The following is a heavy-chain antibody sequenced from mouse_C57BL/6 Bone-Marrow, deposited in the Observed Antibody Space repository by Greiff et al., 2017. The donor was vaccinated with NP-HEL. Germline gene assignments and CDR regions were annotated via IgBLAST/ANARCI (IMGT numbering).Heavy chain of an antibody. CDR1: GYTFTSYW. Sequence: QVQLQQPGAELVRPGSSVKLSCKASGYTFTSYWMHWVKQRPIQGLEWIGNIDPSDSESHSNQKFKDKATLTVDKSSSTAYMQLISLTSEDSTVYYCARRDYGSSNPYFDYWGKGTTLTVSS. D-gene: IGHD1-1*01. V-gene: IGHV1-52*01. CDR3: ARRDYGSSNPYFDY. CDR2: IDPSDSES. J-gene: IGHJ2*01.